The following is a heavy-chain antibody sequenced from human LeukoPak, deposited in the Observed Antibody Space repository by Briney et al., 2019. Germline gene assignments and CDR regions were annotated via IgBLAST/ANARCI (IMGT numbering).Heavy chain of an antibody. V-gene: IGHV3-74*01. D-gene: IGHD2-2*01. J-gene: IGHJ4*02. CDR2: IDNDGHNS. CDR3: AKEDIVVVPAAIDY. CDR1: GFTFRDYW. Sequence: GGSLRLSCAGSGFTFRDYWIHWVRQPPGKGLVWVSHIDNDGHNSTYADSVKGRLTISRDNAKKTVYLQMNSLRAEDTAVYYCAKEDIVVVPAAIDYWGQGTLVTVSS.